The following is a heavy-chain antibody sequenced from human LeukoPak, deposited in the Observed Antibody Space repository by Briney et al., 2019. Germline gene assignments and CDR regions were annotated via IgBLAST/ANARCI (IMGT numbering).Heavy chain of an antibody. Sequence: ASVKVSCKASGYNFNAYAVSWVRQAPGQGLEWMGWISASSGNTKLAQRLQGRVTMTTDTSTSTAYMELRSLRSDDTAVYYCARGFGVVAATISYLYYYMDVWGKGTTLTVSS. J-gene: IGHJ6*03. V-gene: IGHV1-18*01. CDR2: ISASSGNT. CDR1: GYNFNAYA. CDR3: ARGFGVVAATISYLYYYMDV. D-gene: IGHD2-15*01.